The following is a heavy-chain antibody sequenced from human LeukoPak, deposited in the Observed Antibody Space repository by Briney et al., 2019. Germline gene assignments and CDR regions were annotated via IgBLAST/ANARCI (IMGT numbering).Heavy chain of an antibody. CDR2: MNPNSGNT. V-gene: IGHV1-8*01. CDR3: ARGPGNNTGWSAGMPKGWFDP. Sequence: GASVKVSCKASGHTFTSYDINWVRQATGQRLEWMGWMNPNSGNTGYAKKFQGRVTMTRNTSMSTAYMELSSLRSEDSAVYYCARGPGNNTGWSAGMPKGWFDPWGQGTLVTVSS. D-gene: IGHD6-19*01. CDR1: GHTFTSYD. J-gene: IGHJ5*02.